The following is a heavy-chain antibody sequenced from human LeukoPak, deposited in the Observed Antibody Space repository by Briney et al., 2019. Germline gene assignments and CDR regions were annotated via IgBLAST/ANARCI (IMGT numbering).Heavy chain of an antibody. Sequence: GGSLRLSCTASGFTFNRYAMSWVRQAPGKGLEWVSAISSSDPNTYYADSVRGRFTISRDNSKNTLYLQMNSLRAEDTAVYYCAKDQMDTAMVLYHWGQGTLVTVSS. CDR2: ISSSDPNT. CDR1: GFTFNRYA. D-gene: IGHD5-18*01. CDR3: AKDQMDTAMVLYH. V-gene: IGHV3-23*01. J-gene: IGHJ5*02.